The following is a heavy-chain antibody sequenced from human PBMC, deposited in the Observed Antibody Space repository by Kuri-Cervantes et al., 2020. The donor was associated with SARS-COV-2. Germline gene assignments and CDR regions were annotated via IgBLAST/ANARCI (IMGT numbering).Heavy chain of an antibody. J-gene: IGHJ4*02. CDR2: IYSGGTT. V-gene: IGHV4-31*02. CDR1: GGSIRSDGYY. D-gene: IGHD3-22*01. Sequence: SCTVSGGSIRSDGYYWSWIRQRPGKGLEWIGYIYSGGTTYYSPSLKSRLTISMDTSKNHFSLKLGAVTAAGTAMYYCARYYYDSRGYVFFDYWGRGNPVTVSS. CDR3: ARYYYDSRGYVFFDY.